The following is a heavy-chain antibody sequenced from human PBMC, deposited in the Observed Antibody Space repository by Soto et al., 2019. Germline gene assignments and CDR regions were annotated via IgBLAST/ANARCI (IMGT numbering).Heavy chain of an antibody. CDR3: ARRHLAVAVSPWFDP. J-gene: IGHJ5*02. CDR1: GLSITDSEMG. CDR2: IDSSGEK. D-gene: IGHD3-16*01. V-gene: IGHV2-26*01. Sequence: QVTLKESGPVLVKPTETLTLRCTVSGLSITDSEMGVSWIRQPPGKALEWLAHIDSSGEKAYRTFLKSRLTISKDNAKSQIVLIMTIMDPADTATYYCARRHLAVAVSPWFDPWGQGNLVTVSS.